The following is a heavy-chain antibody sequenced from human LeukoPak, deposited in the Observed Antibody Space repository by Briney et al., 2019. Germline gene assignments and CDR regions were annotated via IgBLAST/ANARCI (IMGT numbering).Heavy chain of an antibody. CDR3: AKASRPYYDSSGYPFDY. CDR1: GFTFSSYA. CDR2: ISSDGGNT. J-gene: IGHJ4*02. D-gene: IGHD3-22*01. Sequence: GGSLRLSCVASGFTFSSYAMHWVRQAPGKGLEYVSSISSDGGNTYYANSVRGRFTISRDNSKNTLYLQMNSLRAEDTAVYYCAKASRPYYDSSGYPFDYWGQGTLVTVSS. V-gene: IGHV3-64*01.